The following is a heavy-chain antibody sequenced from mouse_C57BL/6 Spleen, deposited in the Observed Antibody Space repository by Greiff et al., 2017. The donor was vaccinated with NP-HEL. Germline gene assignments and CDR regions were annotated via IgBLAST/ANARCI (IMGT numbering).Heavy chain of an antibody. CDR2: IDPENGET. Sequence: EVKLLESGAELVKPGASVKLSCTASGFNIKDYYMHWVKQRTEQGLEWIGRIDPENGETKSAPKFQGKATITADTSSNTAYLQLSSLTSEATAVYYCARSGYCSSPYYFDYWGQGTTLTVSS. V-gene: IGHV14-2*01. J-gene: IGHJ2*01. D-gene: IGHD1-1*01. CDR3: ARSGYCSSPYYFDY. CDR1: GFNIKDYY.